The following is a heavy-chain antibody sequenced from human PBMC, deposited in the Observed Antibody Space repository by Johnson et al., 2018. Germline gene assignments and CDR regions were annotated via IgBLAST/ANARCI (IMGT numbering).Heavy chain of an antibody. J-gene: IGHJ3*02. CDR2: IWYDGSNK. CDR1: GFTYSSYG. CDR3: ARGGYSYGDDAFDI. D-gene: IGHD5-18*01. V-gene: IGHV3-33*01. Sequence: QVQLVQSGGGVVQPGRSLRLACAASGFTYSSYGMHWVRQAPGKGLEWVAVIWYDGSNKYYADTVKGRFTISRDNSKNTLYVQMNSLRAEETAVYYCARGGYSYGDDAFDIWGPGTMVTVSS.